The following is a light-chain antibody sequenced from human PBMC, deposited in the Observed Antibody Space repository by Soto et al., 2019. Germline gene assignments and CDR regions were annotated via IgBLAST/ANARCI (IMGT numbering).Light chain of an antibody. Sequence: DIQMTQSPSTLPASVGDRVTITCRASQSISTWLAWYQQKPGTAPKVLIYDASRLESGVPSRFSGSGSGTEFTLTISSLQPADFATYYCQQYNSYSWTFGQGTKVDI. CDR3: QQYNSYSWT. CDR1: QSISTW. V-gene: IGKV1-5*01. J-gene: IGKJ1*01. CDR2: DAS.